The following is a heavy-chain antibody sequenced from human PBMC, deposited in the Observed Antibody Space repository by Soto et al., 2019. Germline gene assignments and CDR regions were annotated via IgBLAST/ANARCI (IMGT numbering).Heavy chain of an antibody. CDR2: IYYSGST. D-gene: IGHD5-18*01. CDR3: ARHGWEAYSYFSFDY. J-gene: IGHJ4*02. CDR1: GGSISSSSYD. Sequence: XXTLSLPSTVSGGSISSSSYDWGFIRQPPGKGLEWIGSIYYSGSTYYNPSLKSRVTISVDTSKNQFSLKLSSVTEADTAVYYCARHGWEAYSYFSFDYWGQGTLVTVS. V-gene: IGHV4-39*01.